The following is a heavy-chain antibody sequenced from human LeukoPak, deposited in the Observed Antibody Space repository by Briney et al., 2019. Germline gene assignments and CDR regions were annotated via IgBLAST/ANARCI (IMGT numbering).Heavy chain of an antibody. D-gene: IGHD1-26*01. J-gene: IGHJ4*02. CDR2: ITGSGGGT. Sequence: PGGSLRLSCAASGFILRNYAMNWVRQAPGKGPEWVSSITGSGGGTSYADSVKGRFTISRDNSKSTLYLQLNSLRAEDTAVYYCARGSGSYQWGQGTLVTVSS. CDR1: GFILRNYA. V-gene: IGHV3-23*01. CDR3: ARGSGSYQ.